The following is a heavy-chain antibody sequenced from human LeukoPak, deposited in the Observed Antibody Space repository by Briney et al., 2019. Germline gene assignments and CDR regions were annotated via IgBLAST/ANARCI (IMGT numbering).Heavy chain of an antibody. D-gene: IGHD3-10*01. CDR1: GFTFGSYA. CDR2: MTGRGTNT. J-gene: IGHJ4*02. Sequence: PGGSLRLSCAASGFTFGSYAMSWVRQAPGKGLEWVSTMTGRGTNTYYADSVKGRFTISRDISKNTLYLQMISLRAEDTAVYYCAKAFLVITNLDYWGQGILVAVSS. V-gene: IGHV3-23*01. CDR3: AKAFLVITNLDY.